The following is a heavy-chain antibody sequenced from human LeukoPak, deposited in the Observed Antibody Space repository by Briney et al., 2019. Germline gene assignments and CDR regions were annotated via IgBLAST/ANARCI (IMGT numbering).Heavy chain of an antibody. J-gene: IGHJ4*02. CDR1: GFTFSSYA. V-gene: IGHV3-23*01. CDR3: TKADTGWAFDFGYFDY. CDR2: ISGSGGST. D-gene: IGHD3-9*01. Sequence: AGGSLRLSCAASGFTFSSYAMSWVRQAPGKGLEWVSAISGSGGSTYYADSVKGRFTISRDNFKNTLYLQMNSLRAEDTAVYYCTKADTGWAFDFGYFDYWGQGTLVTVSS.